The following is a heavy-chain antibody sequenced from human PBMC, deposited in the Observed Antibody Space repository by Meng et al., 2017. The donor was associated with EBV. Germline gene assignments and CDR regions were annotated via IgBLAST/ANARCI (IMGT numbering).Heavy chain of an antibody. CDR2: IPSDASHNK. Sequence: HGHLVGSGGGVVHPGRSLSLSCAASGFTFSNSGFHWVRQAPGKGPEWVAIIPSDASHNKYYADSVKGRFTISRDNSKNTLYLQMNSLRTEDTAVYYCAKDLSGRFDPWGQGTLVTVSS. CDR3: AKDLSGRFDP. D-gene: IGHD1-14*01. CDR1: GFTFSNSG. V-gene: IGHV3-30*18. J-gene: IGHJ5*02.